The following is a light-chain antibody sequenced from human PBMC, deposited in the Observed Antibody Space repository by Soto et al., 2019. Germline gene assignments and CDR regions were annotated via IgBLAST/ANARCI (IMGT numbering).Light chain of an antibody. CDR3: QQHNDYPLT. CDR1: QTINSW. V-gene: IGKV1-5*03. CDR2: KAS. J-gene: IGKJ4*01. Sequence: DIQMTQSPSTLSASVGDTVAITCRASQTINSWLAWYQQKPGKAPKLLIYKASSLESGVPSRFSGSGSGTDFTLTISSLQPDDSVTYYCQQHNDYPLTFGGGTKVET.